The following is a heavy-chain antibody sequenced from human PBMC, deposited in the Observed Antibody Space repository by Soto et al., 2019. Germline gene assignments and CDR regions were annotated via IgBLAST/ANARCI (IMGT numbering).Heavy chain of an antibody. CDR1: GGTFSSYA. Sequence: QVQLVQSGAEVKKPGSSVKVSCKASGGTFSSYAISWVRQAPGQGLEWMGGIIPIFGTTNYAQKFQGRVTITADESTSTAYMELSSLRSEDTAVYYCARVVTVVKSCHYWYFDLWGRGTLVTVSS. D-gene: IGHD2-15*01. V-gene: IGHV1-69*12. CDR3: ARVVTVVKSCHYWYFDL. J-gene: IGHJ2*01. CDR2: IIPIFGTT.